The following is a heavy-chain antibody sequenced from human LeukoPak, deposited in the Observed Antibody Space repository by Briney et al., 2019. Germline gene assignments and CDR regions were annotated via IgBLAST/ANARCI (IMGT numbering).Heavy chain of an antibody. V-gene: IGHV4-34*01. CDR1: GGSFSDYS. CDR2: INHRGGT. Sequence: SETLSLTCAVFGGSFSDYSWTCIRQTPGKGLEWIGEINHRGGTNYNPSLKSRLTISVDTSKNQFSLNLTSVTAADTAVYYCASGVGEFFPDAFNIWGQGTMVGVFS. J-gene: IGHJ3*02. D-gene: IGHD3-10*01. CDR3: ASGVGEFFPDAFNI.